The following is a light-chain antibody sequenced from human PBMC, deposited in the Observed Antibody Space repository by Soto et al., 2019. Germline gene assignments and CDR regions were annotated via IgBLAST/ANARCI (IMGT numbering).Light chain of an antibody. CDR1: QSVNSNY. Sequence: EVVLTQSPDTLSLSPGETATLSCRASQSVNSNYLAWYQQKPGQAPRLLIYGASTRATGIPDRFSGSGSGTAFTLTISRLEPEDFAVFYCQQYDNSITFGQGTRLEI. CDR3: QQYDNSIT. V-gene: IGKV3-20*01. J-gene: IGKJ5*01. CDR2: GAS.